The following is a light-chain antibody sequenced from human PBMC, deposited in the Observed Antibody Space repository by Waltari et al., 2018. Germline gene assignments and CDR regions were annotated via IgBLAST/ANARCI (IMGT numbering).Light chain of an antibody. J-gene: IGKJ1*01. CDR3: LQFTSSPWT. CDR2: KAS. Sequence: DIQMKDCRSSVRASGGDTVTNTCPASQSISSWLDWYQQKPGKAPKLLIYKASSLQSGVPSRFSGRGSGTEFTLTIRSLQPEDFATYYCLQFTSSPWTFGQGTKVEIK. CDR1: QSISSW. V-gene: IGKV1-5*03.